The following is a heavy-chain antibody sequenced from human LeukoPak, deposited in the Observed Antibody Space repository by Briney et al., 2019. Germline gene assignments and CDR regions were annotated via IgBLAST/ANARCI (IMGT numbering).Heavy chain of an antibody. CDR1: GFTLSIYD. CDR3: LQKEQVQNDGKPA. D-gene: IGHD1-1*01. Sequence: GGSLRLSCAASGFTLSIYDMSWVRQAPGKGLECVSATDRGVGSTSTYYADSAKGRFTISRDNSMNTIYLQMNNLRVDDTAVYYCLQKEQVQNDGKPAWGQGTLVTVSS. J-gene: IGHJ5*02. V-gene: IGHV3-23*05. CDR2: TDRGVGSTST.